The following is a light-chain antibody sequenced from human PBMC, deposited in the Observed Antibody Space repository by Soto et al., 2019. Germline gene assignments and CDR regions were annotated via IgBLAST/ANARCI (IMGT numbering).Light chain of an antibody. CDR3: QQYSTYLT. CDR1: QSVNNW. CDR2: DAS. Sequence: DLQMTQSPSTVSASVGDTVSIKCRASQSVNNWLAWYQLQPGKAPKLLIYDASTLGSGVPSRFSGSGSGTDFPLTIRRLQPDDFAPYFCQQYSTYLTFGQGTKVEI. V-gene: IGKV1-5*01. J-gene: IGKJ1*01.